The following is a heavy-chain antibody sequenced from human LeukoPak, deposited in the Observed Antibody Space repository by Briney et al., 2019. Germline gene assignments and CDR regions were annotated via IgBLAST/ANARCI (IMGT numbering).Heavy chain of an antibody. CDR1: GGSFSGYY. CDR3: ARVGGGITIFGVVIPNWFDP. Sequence: TLSLTCAVYGGSFSGYYWSWIRQPPGKGLEWIGEINHSGSTNYNPSLKSRVTISVDTSKNQFSLKLSSVTAADTAVYYCARVGGGITIFGVVIPNWFDPWGQGTLVTVSS. V-gene: IGHV4-34*01. D-gene: IGHD3-3*01. J-gene: IGHJ5*02. CDR2: INHSGST.